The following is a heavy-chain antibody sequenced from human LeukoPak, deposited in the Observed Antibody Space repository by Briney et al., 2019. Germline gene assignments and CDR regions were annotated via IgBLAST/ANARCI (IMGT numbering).Heavy chain of an antibody. J-gene: IGHJ4*02. D-gene: IGHD5-18*01. Sequence: RESLKISCKGSGYSFTSYWIGWVRQMPGKGLEWMGIIYPGDSDTRYSPSFQGQVTISADKSINTAYLQWSSLKASDTAMYYCARHQGYNYGSVDYWGQGTLVTVSS. CDR3: ARHQGYNYGSVDY. CDR2: IYPGDSDT. V-gene: IGHV5-51*01. CDR1: GYSFTSYW.